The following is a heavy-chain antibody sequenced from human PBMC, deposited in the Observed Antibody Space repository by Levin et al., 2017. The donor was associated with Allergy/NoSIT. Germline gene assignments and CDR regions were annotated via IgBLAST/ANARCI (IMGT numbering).Heavy chain of an antibody. D-gene: IGHD2-8*01. CDR2: ISSSSSYI. CDR3: ARVDVEVTLVYATHYYGMDV. V-gene: IGHV3-21*01. J-gene: IGHJ6*02. CDR1: GFTFSSYS. Sequence: GGSLRLSCAASGFTFSSYSMNWVRQAPGKGLEWVSSISSSSSYIYYADSVKGRFTISRDNAKNSLYLQMNSLRAEDTAVYYCARVDVEVTLVYATHYYGMDVWGQGTTVTVSS.